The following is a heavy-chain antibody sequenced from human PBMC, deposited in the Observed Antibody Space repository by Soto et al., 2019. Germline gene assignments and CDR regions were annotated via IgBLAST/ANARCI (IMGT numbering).Heavy chain of an antibody. D-gene: IGHD5-18*01. J-gene: IGHJ2*01. V-gene: IGHV3-30-3*01. CDR1: GFTFSSYA. CDR2: ISYDGSNK. Sequence: QVPLVESGGGVVQPGRSLRLSCAASGFTFSSYAMHWVRQAPGKGLEWVAVISYDGSNKYYADSVKGRFTISRDNSKNTLYRQMNSLRAEDTAVYYCARDPLWGTAMVLWYFDLWGRGTLVTVSS. CDR3: ARDPLWGTAMVLWYFDL.